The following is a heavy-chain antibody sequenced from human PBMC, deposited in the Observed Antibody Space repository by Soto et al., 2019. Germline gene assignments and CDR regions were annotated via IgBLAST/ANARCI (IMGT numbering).Heavy chain of an antibody. CDR2: ISHSSGYI. CDR1: EFILGSYA. D-gene: IGHD6-13*01. J-gene: IGHJ5*01. V-gene: IGHV3-21*01. CDR3: ARSLTAAVGRVGFDS. Sequence: EVQMVESGGGLVKPGGSLRLSCAASEFILGSYAMNWVRQAPGKGLEWVSSISHSSGYIHYGDSVKGRFTISRDNARNSLYLQMNSLRVEDTAIYYCARSLTAAVGRVGFDSWGQGTLVTVSS.